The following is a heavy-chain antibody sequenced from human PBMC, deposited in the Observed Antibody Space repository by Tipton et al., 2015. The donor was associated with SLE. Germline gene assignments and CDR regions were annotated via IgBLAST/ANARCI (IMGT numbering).Heavy chain of an antibody. CDR2: IYTSGST. CDR3: ARRDTIFGVVSGYYYYMDV. CDR1: GGPISSGSYY. J-gene: IGHJ6*03. D-gene: IGHD3-3*01. V-gene: IGHV4-61*02. Sequence: TLSLTCTVSGGPISSGSYYWSWIRQPAGKGLEWIGRIYTSGSTNYNPSLKSRVTISVDTSKNQFSLKLSSVTAAGTAVYYCARRDTIFGVVSGYYYYMDVGGKGTTVTVSS.